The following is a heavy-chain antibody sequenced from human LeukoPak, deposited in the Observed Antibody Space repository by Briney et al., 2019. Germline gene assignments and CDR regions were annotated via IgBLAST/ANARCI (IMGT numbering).Heavy chain of an antibody. CDR3: ARGRFGSV. V-gene: IGHV4-34*01. Sequence: PSETLSLTCAVYGGSLSGYYWSWIRQPPGKGLEWIGEINHSGSTNYNLSLKSRVTISVDTSKNQFSLKLSSVTAADTAVYYCARGRFGSVWGKGTTVTVSS. D-gene: IGHD3-16*01. CDR2: INHSGST. CDR1: GGSLSGYY. J-gene: IGHJ6*04.